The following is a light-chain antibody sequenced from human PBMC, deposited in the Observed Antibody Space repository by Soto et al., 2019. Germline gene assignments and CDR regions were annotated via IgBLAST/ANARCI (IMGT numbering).Light chain of an antibody. CDR2: KAS. CDR3: QKYNSYSQIN. V-gene: IGKV1-5*03. Sequence: IQITLSPSTLSAAVGDRVALTFRASQSISSWLAWYQQKPGKAPKLLIYKASGLESGVPSMFSGSGSGTAFTLTIRRLKPDDFATSYCQKYNSYSQINFGGGPKVDLK. CDR1: QSISSW. J-gene: IGKJ4*01.